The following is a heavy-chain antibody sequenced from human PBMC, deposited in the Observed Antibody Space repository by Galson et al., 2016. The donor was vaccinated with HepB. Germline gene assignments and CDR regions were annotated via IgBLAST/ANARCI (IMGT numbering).Heavy chain of an antibody. D-gene: IGHD1-26*01. V-gene: IGHV4-39*01. CDR1: GAPFSSSGYY. CDR2: IYYGERT. Sequence: SETLSLTCSVSGAPFSSSGYYWAWIRQPPGKGLEWIGSIYYGERTSYNPSLKSRVTISVDTSKNQFSLMLTYVTAADTAVYYCASYRRSRNYYLGDGIDGWGQGTTVTVSS. CDR3: ASYRRSRNYYLGDGIDG. J-gene: IGHJ6*02.